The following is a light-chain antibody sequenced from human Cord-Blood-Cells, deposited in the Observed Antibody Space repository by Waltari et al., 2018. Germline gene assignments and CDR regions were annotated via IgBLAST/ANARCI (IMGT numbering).Light chain of an antibody. CDR1: QSTRSY. CDR3: QQSYSTPYT. Sequence: DIQMTQSPSSLSASVGDRVTITCRSSQSTRSYLNWYQQKPGNAPKLLIYAASSFQSGVPSRFSGSGSWTDFTLTISSLQPEDFATYYGQQSYSTPYTFGQGTKLSIK. CDR2: AAS. J-gene: IGKJ2*01. V-gene: IGKV1-39*01.